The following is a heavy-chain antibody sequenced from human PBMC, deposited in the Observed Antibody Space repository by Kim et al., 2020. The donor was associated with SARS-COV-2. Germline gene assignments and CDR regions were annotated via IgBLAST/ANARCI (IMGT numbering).Heavy chain of an antibody. Sequence: SETLSLTCAVYGGSFSGYYWSWIRQPPGKGLEWIGEINHSGSTNYNPSLKSRVTISVDTSKNQFSLKLSSVTAADTAVYYCARYGGRACMDVWGQGTTVTVSS. D-gene: IGHD4-17*01. CDR1: GGSFSGYY. J-gene: IGHJ6*02. CDR2: INHSGST. V-gene: IGHV4-34*01. CDR3: ARYGGRACMDV.